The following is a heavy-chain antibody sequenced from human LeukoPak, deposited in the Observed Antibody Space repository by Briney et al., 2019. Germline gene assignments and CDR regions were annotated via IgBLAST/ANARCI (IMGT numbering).Heavy chain of an antibody. D-gene: IGHD6-19*01. CDR1: GFTFSNYG. J-gene: IGHJ4*02. V-gene: IGHV3-30*02. CDR3: AKDYSSGWNLDY. CDR2: IRYDGSNK. Sequence: PGGSLRLSCAASGFTFSNYGMHWVRQAPGKGLEWVAFIRYDGSNKYYEDSVKGRFTISRDNSKNTFYLQMNGLRAEDTAMYYCAKDYSSGWNLDYWGQRTLVTVSS.